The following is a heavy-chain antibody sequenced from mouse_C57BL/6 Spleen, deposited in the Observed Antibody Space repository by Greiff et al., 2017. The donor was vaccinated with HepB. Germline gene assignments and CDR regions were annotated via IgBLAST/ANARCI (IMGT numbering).Heavy chain of an antibody. D-gene: IGHD2-1*01. J-gene: IGHJ4*01. Sequence: EVMLVESGGGLVKPGGSLKLSCAASGFTFSDYGMHWVRQAPEKGLEWVAYISSGSSTIYYADTVKGRFTISRDNAKNTLFLQMTSLRSEDTAMYYCAWGGIYYGNYYYAMDYWGQGTSVTVSS. CDR2: ISSGSSTI. CDR1: GFTFSDYG. CDR3: AWGGIYYGNYYYAMDY. V-gene: IGHV5-17*01.